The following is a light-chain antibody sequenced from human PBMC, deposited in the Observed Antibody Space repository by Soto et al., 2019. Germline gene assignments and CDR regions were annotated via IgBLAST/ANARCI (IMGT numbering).Light chain of an antibody. CDR3: QQYAGSPLA. V-gene: IGKV3-20*01. CDR1: QSVSSTY. J-gene: IGKJ4*01. Sequence: EIELTQSPGTLSLSAGERATLSCRASQSVSSTYLAWYQQRPGQAPRLLIYGASSRATGIPDRFSGSGSGTDFTLTISRLEPEDVAVYYCQQYAGSPLAFGGGTKVEIK. CDR2: GAS.